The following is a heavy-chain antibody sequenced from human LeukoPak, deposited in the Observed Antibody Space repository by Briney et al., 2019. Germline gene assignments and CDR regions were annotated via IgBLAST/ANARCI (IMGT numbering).Heavy chain of an antibody. V-gene: IGHV4-59*12. CDR2: IYYSGST. CDR3: ARRLEDDYDDYNNWFDP. J-gene: IGHJ5*02. D-gene: IGHD4-17*01. CDR1: GGSISSYY. Sequence: SETLSLTCTVSGGSISSYYWSWIRQPPGKGLEWIGYIYYSGSTYYNPSLESLVSISVDTSRNQFSLRLSSVTAADTAVYYCARRLEDDYDDYNNWFDPWGQGTLVTVSS.